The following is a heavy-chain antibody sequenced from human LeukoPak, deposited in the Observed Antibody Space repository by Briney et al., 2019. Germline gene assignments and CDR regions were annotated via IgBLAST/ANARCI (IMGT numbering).Heavy chain of an antibody. Sequence: GGSLRLSCAASGFTFDDYDMSWVRQAPGKGLEWVSYISSSETTIYYADSVKGRFTISRDNAKNSLFLQMNSLRAEDTAVYYCATRPTWGGYWGQGTLVTVSS. CDR2: ISSSETTI. CDR3: ATRPTWGGY. V-gene: IGHV3-48*03. D-gene: IGHD3-10*01. J-gene: IGHJ4*02. CDR1: GFTFDDYD.